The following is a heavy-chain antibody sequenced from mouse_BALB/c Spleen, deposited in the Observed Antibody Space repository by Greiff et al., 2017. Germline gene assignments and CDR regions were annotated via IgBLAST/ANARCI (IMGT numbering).Heavy chain of an antibody. CDR2: ISSGGSYT. V-gene: IGHV5-9-4*01. CDR3: ARGSRGNYFDY. J-gene: IGHJ2*01. Sequence: EVQGVESGGGLVKPGGSLKLSCAASGFTFSSYAMSWVRQSPEKRLEWVAEISSGGSYTYYPDTVTGRFTISRDNAKNTLYLEMSSLRSEDTAMYYCARGSRGNYFDYWGQGTTLTVSS. CDR1: GFTFSSYA. D-gene: IGHD1-1*01.